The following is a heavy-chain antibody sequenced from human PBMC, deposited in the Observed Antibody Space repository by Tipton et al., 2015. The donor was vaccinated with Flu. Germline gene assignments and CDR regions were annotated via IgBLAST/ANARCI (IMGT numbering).Heavy chain of an antibody. CDR1: GDSIISDSHF. D-gene: IGHD3-10*01. CDR2: LYYTGRA. V-gene: IGHV4-61*02. Sequence: TLSLTCGVSGDSIISDSHFWSWIRLPAGKGPEWIGRLYYTGRASYNPSLKSRVTMSVDTSKNQFSLRLTSVTASDTAVYYCARQLHGSGTYSGYFDPWGQGTLVTVSS. CDR3: ARQLHGSGTYSGYFDP. J-gene: IGHJ5*02.